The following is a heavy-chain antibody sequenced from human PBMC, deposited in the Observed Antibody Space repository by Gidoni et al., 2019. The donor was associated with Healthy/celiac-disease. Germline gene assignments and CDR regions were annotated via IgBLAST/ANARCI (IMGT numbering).Heavy chain of an antibody. CDR3: AKGTIAVAGLMAEYFQH. J-gene: IGHJ1*01. CDR1: GFTFDAYA. Sequence: EVQLVESGGGLVQPGRSLRLPCAASGFTFDAYAMHWVRQAPGKGLEWVAGSSWNSGSIGYADSVKGRFTISRDNAKNSLYLQMNSLRAEDTALYYCAKGTIAVAGLMAEYFQHWGQGTLVTVSS. V-gene: IGHV3-9*01. CDR2: SSWNSGSI. D-gene: IGHD6-19*01.